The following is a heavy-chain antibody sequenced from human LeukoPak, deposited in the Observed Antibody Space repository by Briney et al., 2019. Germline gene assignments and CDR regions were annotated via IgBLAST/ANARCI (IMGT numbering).Heavy chain of an antibody. D-gene: IGHD6-19*01. J-gene: IGHJ2*01. CDR3: ARVTQKLERIAVARTSEWRANWYFDL. Sequence: SETLSLTCAVSAYSISSPNWWGWIRRPPGKGLEYIGYIYYTGSIYYNPSLKRRVTMSVDTSQNQFFLKVNSVTAADTAVYYCARVTQKLERIAVARTSEWRANWYFDLWGRGTLVIVSS. CDR2: IYYTGSI. CDR1: AYSISSPNW. V-gene: IGHV4-28*05.